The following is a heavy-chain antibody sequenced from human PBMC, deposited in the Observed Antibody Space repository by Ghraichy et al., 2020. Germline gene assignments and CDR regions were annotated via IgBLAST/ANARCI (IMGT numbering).Heavy chain of an antibody. Sequence: GGSLRLSCAASGFTFSSYGMHWVRQAPGKGLEWVAVIWYDGSNKYYADSVKGRFTISRDNSKNRLYLQMNSLRAEDTAVYYCARDPYYDFWSGYRELGYFDYWGQGTLVTVSS. CDR1: GFTFSSYG. V-gene: IGHV3-33*01. D-gene: IGHD3-3*01. J-gene: IGHJ4*02. CDR3: ARDPYYDFWSGYRELGYFDY. CDR2: IWYDGSNK.